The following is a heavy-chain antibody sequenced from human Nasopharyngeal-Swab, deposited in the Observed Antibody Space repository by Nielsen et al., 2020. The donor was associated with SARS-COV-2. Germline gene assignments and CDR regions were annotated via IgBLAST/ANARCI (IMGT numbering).Heavy chain of an antibody. V-gene: IGHV4-59*01. CDR2: IYYSGST. Sequence: SETLSLTCTVSGGSISSYYWCWIRQPPGKGLEWIGYIYYSGSTNYNPSLKSRVTISVDTSKNQFSLKLSSVTAADTAVYYCAREGYYYGMDVWGQGTTVTVSS. CDR1: GGSISSYY. J-gene: IGHJ6*02. CDR3: AREGYYYGMDV.